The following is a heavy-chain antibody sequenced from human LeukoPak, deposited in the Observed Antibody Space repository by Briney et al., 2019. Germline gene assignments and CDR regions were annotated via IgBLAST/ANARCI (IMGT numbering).Heavy chain of an antibody. Sequence: GGSLRLSCATSGFDFTTYGMHWVRQAPGKGLEWVAVISHVETNKYYGDSVKGRFTISRDISTNTLYLQMNSLRPDDTAMYYCAKDGGPIIRFLISGPDYWGQGTRVTVSS. V-gene: IGHV3-30*18. CDR1: GFDFTTYG. D-gene: IGHD5-12*01. CDR3: AKDGGPIIRFLISGPDY. J-gene: IGHJ4*02. CDR2: ISHVETNK.